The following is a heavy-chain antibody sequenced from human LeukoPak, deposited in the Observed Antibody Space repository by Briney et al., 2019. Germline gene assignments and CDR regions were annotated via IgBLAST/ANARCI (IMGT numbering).Heavy chain of an antibody. CDR2: IYYSGNT. V-gene: IGHV4-39*01. J-gene: IGHJ4*02. CDR3: VGEPFTSLVWMAHFDN. CDR1: GVSMYSSTYY. D-gene: IGHD3-16*01. Sequence: PSETLSLTSSVSGVSMYSSTYYWRWLRQPPGKGLEWIGTIYYSGNTYYNPSLNTLVTISVTTSNNLVSRNLNSETAADTSFSYCVGEPFTSLVWMAHFDNWGQGTLVTVSS.